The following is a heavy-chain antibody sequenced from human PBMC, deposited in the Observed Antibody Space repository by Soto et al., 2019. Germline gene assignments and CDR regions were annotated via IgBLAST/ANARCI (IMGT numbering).Heavy chain of an antibody. CDR2: IYPGDSDT. CDR1: GYSFTSYW. CDR3: ARLGDYTNGVCYGFDY. V-gene: IGHV5-51*01. J-gene: IGHJ4*02. D-gene: IGHD2-8*01. Sequence: GESLKISCKGSGYSFTSYWIGRVRQMPGKGLEWRVIIYPGDSDTRYSPSFQGQVTISADKSISTDYLQCTSLKASDTAMYYSARLGDYTNGVCYGFDYWGQGTLVTVSS.